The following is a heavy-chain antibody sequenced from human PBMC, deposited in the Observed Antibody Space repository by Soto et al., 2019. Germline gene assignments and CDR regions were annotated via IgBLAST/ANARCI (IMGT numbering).Heavy chain of an antibody. CDR1: GFTFTSSA. V-gene: IGHV1-58*01. CDR3: AAEPNVLRFLEWSPYGMDV. D-gene: IGHD3-3*01. CDR2: IVVGSGNT. J-gene: IGHJ6*02. Sequence: GASVKVSCKASGFTFTSSAVQWVRQARGQRLEWIGWIVVGSGNTNYAQKFQERVTITRDMSTSTAYMELSSLRSEDTAVYYCAAEPNVLRFLEWSPYGMDVWGQGTTVTVSS.